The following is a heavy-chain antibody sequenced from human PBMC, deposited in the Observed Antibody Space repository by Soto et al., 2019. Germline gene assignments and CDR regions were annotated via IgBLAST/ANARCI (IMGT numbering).Heavy chain of an antibody. Sequence: SETLSLTCTVFGDSVSGRYYWGWVRQRPRKGLEWIGYVSPIGTPYYSPSLNSRVSISIDTSKNQLSLEVRSVTAADTVVYYCARHPGSNVMHVSGQVTTLIV. J-gene: IGHJ6*02. V-gene: IGHV4-31*03. CDR2: VSPIGTP. CDR1: GDSVSGRYY. CDR3: ARHPGSNVMHV.